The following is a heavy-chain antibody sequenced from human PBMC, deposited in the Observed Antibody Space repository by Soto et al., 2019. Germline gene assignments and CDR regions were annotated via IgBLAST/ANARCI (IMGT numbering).Heavy chain of an antibody. CDR2: IYYSGST. CDR1: GGSISSVHYS. J-gene: IGHJ4*02. V-gene: IGHV4-31*03. Sequence: QVQLQESGPGLVKPSQTLALTCTVSGGSISSVHYSWSWSRQLPGKEMEWIGYIYYSGSTYYSPSLNSRRTLSLDKSKSQFSLKLTSVPAAATALYYCARACDDSGAQFDVWGQGALVTVSS. CDR3: ARACDDSGAQFDV. D-gene: IGHD4-17*01.